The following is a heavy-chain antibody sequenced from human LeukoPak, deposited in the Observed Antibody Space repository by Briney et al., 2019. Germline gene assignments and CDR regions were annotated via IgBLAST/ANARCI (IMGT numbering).Heavy chain of an antibody. CDR1: GYGFANYW. CDR3: ARLRDGRAFGAIDY. J-gene: IGHJ4*02. V-gene: IGHV5-51*01. CDR2: IFPRDSDT. D-gene: IGHD3-10*01. Sequence: GESLKISCRGSGYGFANYWIGWVRQMPGKALEWVGIIFPRDSDTRYSPSFQGQVTVSADKSISSAYLQWSNLRASDTAMYYCARLRDGRAFGAIDYWGQGTLVTVS.